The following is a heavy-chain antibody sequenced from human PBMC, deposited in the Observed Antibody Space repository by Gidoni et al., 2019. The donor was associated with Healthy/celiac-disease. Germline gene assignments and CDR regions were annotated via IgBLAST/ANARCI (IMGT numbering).Heavy chain of an antibody. J-gene: IGHJ4*02. D-gene: IGHD3-22*01. Sequence: QLQLQESGPGLVKPSETLSLTCTVSGGSISSSSYYWGWIRQPPGKGLELIGSIYYCGSTYYNPSLKSRVTISVDTSKNQFSLKLSSVTAADTAVYYCARDPAMIVVPYYFDYWGQGTLVTVSS. CDR1: GGSISSSSYY. V-gene: IGHV4-39*07. CDR3: ARDPAMIVVPYYFDY. CDR2: IYYCGST.